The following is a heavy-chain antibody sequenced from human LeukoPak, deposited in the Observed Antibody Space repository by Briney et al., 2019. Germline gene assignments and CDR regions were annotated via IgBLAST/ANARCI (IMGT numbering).Heavy chain of an antibody. J-gene: IGHJ4*02. D-gene: IGHD3-22*01. Sequence: GGSLRLSCAASGFTFSSYAMSWVRQAPGKGLEWVSAISGSGGSTYYADSVKGRFTISRDNSKNTLYLQMNSLRAEDTALYYCAKDMVTNYYDSSGLFDYWGQGTLVTVSS. CDR1: GFTFSSYA. CDR3: AKDMVTNYYDSSGLFDY. V-gene: IGHV3-23*01. CDR2: ISGSGGST.